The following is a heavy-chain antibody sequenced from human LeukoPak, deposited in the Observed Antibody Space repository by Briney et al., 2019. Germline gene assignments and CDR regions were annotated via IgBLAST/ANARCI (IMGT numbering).Heavy chain of an antibody. CDR2: VSSSGGNT. CDR1: GFTFSSYA. Sequence: GGSLRLSCAASGFTFSSYAMSWVRQAPGKGLEWVSVVSSSGGNTYNADSVKGRFTISRDNSKNTLYLQMNSLRAEDTAVYYRAEEDWLGFDYWGQGTLDTVSS. V-gene: IGHV3-23*01. D-gene: IGHD3/OR15-3a*01. J-gene: IGHJ4*02. CDR3: AEEDWLGFDY.